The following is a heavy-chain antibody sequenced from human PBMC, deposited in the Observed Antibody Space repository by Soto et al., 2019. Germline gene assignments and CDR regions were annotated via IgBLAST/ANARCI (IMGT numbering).Heavy chain of an antibody. J-gene: IGHJ6*02. V-gene: IGHV1-69*13. Sequence: ASVKVSCKASGGTFSSYAISWVRQAPGQGLEWKGGIIPIFGTANYAQKYQGRVTITADESTSTAYMELSSLRSEDTAVYYCAGFTIFGVVITSYYYYYGMDVWGQGTTVTVSS. D-gene: IGHD3-3*01. CDR3: AGFTIFGVVITSYYYYYGMDV. CDR2: IIPIFGTA. CDR1: GGTFSSYA.